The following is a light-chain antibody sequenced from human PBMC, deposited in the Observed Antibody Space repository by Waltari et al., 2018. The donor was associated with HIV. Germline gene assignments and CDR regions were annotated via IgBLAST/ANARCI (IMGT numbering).Light chain of an antibody. Sequence: EILMPQSPLTLSVSPGNTASLSCRASRSLSGHLAWYQQKPGQAPRLLLSGASSRATDIPARFSGTWSGTDYTLTISNLQSEDSAVYYCQQYINPPYTFGQGTKVEVK. CDR3: QQYINPPYT. J-gene: IGKJ2*01. CDR2: GAS. CDR1: RSLSGH. V-gene: IGKV3-15*01.